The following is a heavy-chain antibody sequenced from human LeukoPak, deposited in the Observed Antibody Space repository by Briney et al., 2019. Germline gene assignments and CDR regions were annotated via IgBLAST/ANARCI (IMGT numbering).Heavy chain of an antibody. CDR3: ARGDRMNWFDP. J-gene: IGHJ5*02. D-gene: IGHD2-8*01. CDR1: GGSIRRSSYY. Sequence: PSETLSLTCTVSGGSIRRSSYYWGWIRQPPGKGLEWIGSMYYSGSTYYNPSLKSRVTISVDTSKNQFSLKLSSVTAADTAVYYCARGDRMNWFDPWGQGTLVTVSS. CDR2: MYYSGST. V-gene: IGHV4-39*07.